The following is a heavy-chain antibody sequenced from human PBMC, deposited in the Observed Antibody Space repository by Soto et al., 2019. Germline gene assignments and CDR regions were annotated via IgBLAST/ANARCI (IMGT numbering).Heavy chain of an antibody. CDR3: ARVGRVIPIAVAGPGDY. D-gene: IGHD6-19*01. J-gene: IGHJ4*02. Sequence: ASVKVSCKASGYTFTSYYMHWVRQAPGQGLEWMGIINPSGGSTSYAQKFQGRVTMTTDTSTSTAYMELRSLRSDDTAVYYCARVGRVIPIAVAGPGDYWGQGTLVTVSS. V-gene: IGHV1-46*01. CDR2: INPSGGST. CDR1: GYTFTSYY.